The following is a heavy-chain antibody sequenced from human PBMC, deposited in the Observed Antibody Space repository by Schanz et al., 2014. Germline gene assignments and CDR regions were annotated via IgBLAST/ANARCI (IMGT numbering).Heavy chain of an antibody. J-gene: IGHJ1*01. CDR2: ISYDGSDK. Sequence: QVQLVESGGGVVQPGGSLRLSCAASGFNFSSYGMHWVRQAPGKGLEWVAVISYDGSDKFHADSVKGRFTISRDNSKNTLFLQMSSLRAEDTALYYCARDTAQSCIGPSCFEYFQHWGQGTLVTVSS. V-gene: IGHV3-30*03. CDR3: ARDTAQSCIGPSCFEYFQH. CDR1: GFNFSSYG. D-gene: IGHD2-2*01.